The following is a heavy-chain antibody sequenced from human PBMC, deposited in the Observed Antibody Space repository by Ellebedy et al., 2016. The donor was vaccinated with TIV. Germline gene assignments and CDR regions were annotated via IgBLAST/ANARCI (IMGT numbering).Heavy chain of an antibody. CDR2: IYYGGSN. J-gene: IGHJ3*02. CDR1: GFIFSSYW. V-gene: IGHV4-4*01. CDR3: ARILPVSFSTAFDI. D-gene: IGHD3-3*02. Sequence: SCEVSGFIFSSYWMSWVRQAPGKGLEWIGSIYYGGSNFASPSLKSRVIISVDRSSNQFSLKLSSVTAADTAVYFCARILPVSFSTAFDIWGPGTMVTVSS.